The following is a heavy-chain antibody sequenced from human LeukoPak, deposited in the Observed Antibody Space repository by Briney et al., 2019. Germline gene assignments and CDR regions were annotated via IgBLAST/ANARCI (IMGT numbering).Heavy chain of an antibody. D-gene: IGHD6-19*01. CDR3: ARWGHFETSGFFVVEY. V-gene: IGHV4-59*01. Sequence: PSETLSLNCSISDGSISSYYWNWIRQSPGKGLEWIGHIHYSGSTHYNSALQSRVSISIDTSKSHFTLKLRSVTAADTAVYYCARWGHFETSGFFVVEYWGQGALVTVSS. CDR2: IHYSGST. CDR1: DGSISSYY. J-gene: IGHJ4*02.